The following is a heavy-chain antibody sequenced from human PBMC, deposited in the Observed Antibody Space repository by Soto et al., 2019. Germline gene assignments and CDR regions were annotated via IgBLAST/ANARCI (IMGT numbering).Heavy chain of an antibody. CDR1: GFSLNTPAVG. CDR3: AHGSGWLSDF. V-gene: IGHV2-5*02. Sequence: QITLKESGPTLLRPTQTLTLTCTFSGFSLNTPAVGVNWIRQPPGKALEWLALIYWDDDNNYSPSLRSRLTITKDTSKNQVVLTMTNMDPVDTGTSSGAHGSGWLSDFWGQGALVTVSS. J-gene: IGHJ4*02. D-gene: IGHD6-19*01. CDR2: IYWDDDN.